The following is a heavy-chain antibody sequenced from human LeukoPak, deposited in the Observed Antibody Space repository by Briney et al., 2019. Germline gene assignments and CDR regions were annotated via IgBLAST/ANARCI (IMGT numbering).Heavy chain of an antibody. D-gene: IGHD3-10*01. CDR3: ARGYYYGSGSNPLDY. CDR2: INHSEST. V-gene: IGHV4-34*01. Sequence: SETLSLTCAVYGGSFSGYYWSWIRQPPGKGLEWIGEINHSESTNYNPSLKSRVTISVDTSKNQFSLKLSSVTAADTAVYYCARGYYYGSGSNPLDYWGQGTLVTVSS. CDR1: GGSFSGYY. J-gene: IGHJ4*02.